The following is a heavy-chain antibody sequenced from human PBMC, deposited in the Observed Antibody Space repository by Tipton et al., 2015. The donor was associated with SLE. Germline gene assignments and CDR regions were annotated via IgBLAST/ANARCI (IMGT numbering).Heavy chain of an antibody. D-gene: IGHD6-13*01. CDR1: GGSISSSSYY. CDR3: ARLFYSSSSTGAFDI. CDR2: IYYSGST. V-gene: IGHV4-39*07. Sequence: TLSLTCTVSGGSISSSSYYWGWIRQPPGKGLEWIGSIYYSGSTYYNPSLKSRVTTSVDTSKNQFSLKLSSVTAADTAVYYCARLFYSSSSTGAFDIWGQGTMVTVSS. J-gene: IGHJ3*02.